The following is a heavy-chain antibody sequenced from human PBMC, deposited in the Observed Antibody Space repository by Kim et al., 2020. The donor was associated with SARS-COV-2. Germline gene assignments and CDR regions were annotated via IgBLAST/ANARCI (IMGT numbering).Heavy chain of an antibody. CDR1: GFTFDDYA. Sequence: GGSLRLSCAASGFTFDDYAMHWVRQAPGKGLEWVSGISWNSGSIGYADSVKGRFTISRDNAKNSLYLQTNSLRAEDTALYYCAKQGETEYYGMDVWGQGTTVTVSS. D-gene: IGHD3-16*01. J-gene: IGHJ6*02. V-gene: IGHV3-9*01. CDR2: ISWNSGSI. CDR3: AKQGETEYYGMDV.